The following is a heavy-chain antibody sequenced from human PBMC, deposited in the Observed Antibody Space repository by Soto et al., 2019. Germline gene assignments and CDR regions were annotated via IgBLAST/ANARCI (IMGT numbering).Heavy chain of an antibody. CDR1: GDSVSSNSAG. CDR3: TGITWFRGMDV. J-gene: IGHJ6*02. V-gene: IGHV6-1*01. Sequence: SQTLSLTCVISGDSVSSNSAGWNWIRQSPSRGLEWLGRTYYKSKWNNDYALSVKSRITINPDTSKNQFSLHLYSVTPEDTTVYYCTGITWFRGMDVWGQGTPVTVSS. D-gene: IGHD3-10*01. CDR2: TYYKSKWNN.